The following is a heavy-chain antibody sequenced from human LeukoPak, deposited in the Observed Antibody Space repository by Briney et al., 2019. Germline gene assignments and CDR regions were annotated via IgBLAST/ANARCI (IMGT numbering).Heavy chain of an antibody. CDR2: IYYSGST. Sequence: PSETLSLTCTVSGGSISSYYWSWIRQPPGKGLEWIGYIYYSGSTNYNPSLKSRVTISVDTSKNQLSLKLSSVTAADTAVYYCARAIVDTAMEHNWFDPWGQGTLVTVSS. CDR1: GGSISSYY. V-gene: IGHV4-59*01. D-gene: IGHD5-18*01. J-gene: IGHJ5*02. CDR3: ARAIVDTAMEHNWFDP.